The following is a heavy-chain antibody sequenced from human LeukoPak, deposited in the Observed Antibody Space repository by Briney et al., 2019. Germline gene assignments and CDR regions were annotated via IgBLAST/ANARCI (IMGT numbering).Heavy chain of an antibody. CDR2: IYPGDSDT. V-gene: IGHV5-51*01. D-gene: IGHD2-2*01. Sequence: GESLKISCKGSGYRFTSYWIGWVRQMPGKGLEWMGIIYPGDSDTRYSPSFQGQVTISADKSISTAYLQWGSLKASDTAIYYCARLGYCSSASCYYGMDVWGQGTTVTVSS. J-gene: IGHJ6*02. CDR1: GYRFTSYW. CDR3: ARLGYCSSASCYYGMDV.